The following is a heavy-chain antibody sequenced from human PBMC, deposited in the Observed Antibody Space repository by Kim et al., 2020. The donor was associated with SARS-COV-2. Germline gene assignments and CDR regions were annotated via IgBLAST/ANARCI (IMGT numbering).Heavy chain of an antibody. Sequence: GGSLRLSCAASGFTFSSYSMNWVRQAPGKGLEWVSSISSSSSYIYYADSVKGRFTISRDNAKNSLYLQMNSLRAEDTAVYYCARGGDSSGWFDPWGQGTLVTVSS. D-gene: IGHD6-25*01. CDR2: ISSSSSYI. J-gene: IGHJ5*02. CDR1: GFTFSSYS. CDR3: ARGGDSSGWFDP. V-gene: IGHV3-21*01.